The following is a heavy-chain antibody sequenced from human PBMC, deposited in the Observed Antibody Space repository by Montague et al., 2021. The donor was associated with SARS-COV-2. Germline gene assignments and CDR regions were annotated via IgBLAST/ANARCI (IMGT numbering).Heavy chain of an antibody. Sequence: SRSLSLSASGFTFSSYAMHWVRQAPGKGLERVAVISYDGSNKYYADSVKGRFTISRDNSKNTLYVQMNSLRAEDTAVYYCARDATYYDILTGYPAFDYYYYYYMDVWGKGTTVTVSS. CDR3: ARDATYYDILTGYPAFDYYYYYYMDV. CDR2: ISYDGSNK. V-gene: IGHV3-30*04. D-gene: IGHD3-9*01. J-gene: IGHJ6*03. CDR1: GFTFSSYA.